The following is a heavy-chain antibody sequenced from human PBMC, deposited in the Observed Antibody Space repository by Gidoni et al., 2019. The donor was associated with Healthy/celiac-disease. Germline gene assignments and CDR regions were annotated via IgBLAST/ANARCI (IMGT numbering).Heavy chain of an antibody. CDR2: ISSSSSTI. Sequence: EVQLVESGGGLVQPGGSLRLSCAASGFTFSSYSMNWVRQAPGKGLEWVSYISSSSSTIYYADSVKGRFTISRDNAKNSLYLQMNSLRDEDTAVYYCAMHDYGVGNWFDPWGQGTLVTVSS. D-gene: IGHD4-17*01. J-gene: IGHJ5*02. V-gene: IGHV3-48*02. CDR3: AMHDYGVGNWFDP. CDR1: GFTFSSYS.